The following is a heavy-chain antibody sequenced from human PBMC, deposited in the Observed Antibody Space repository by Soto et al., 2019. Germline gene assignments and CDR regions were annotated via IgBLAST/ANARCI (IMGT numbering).Heavy chain of an antibody. CDR3: ARDCTNGVCIDISGGWPYYFDY. Sequence: GASVKVSCKASGGTFSSYAISWVRQAPGQGLEWMGGIIPIFGTANYAQKFQGRVTITADESTSTAYMELSSLRSEDTAVYYCARDCTNGVCIDISGGWPYYFDYWGQGTLVTVSS. CDR1: GGTFSSYA. V-gene: IGHV1-69*13. J-gene: IGHJ4*02. D-gene: IGHD2-8*01. CDR2: IIPIFGTA.